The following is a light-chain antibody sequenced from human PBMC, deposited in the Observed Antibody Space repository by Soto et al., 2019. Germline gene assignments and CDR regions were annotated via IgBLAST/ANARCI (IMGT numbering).Light chain of an antibody. J-gene: IGLJ2*01. CDR2: GNS. V-gene: IGLV1-40*01. CDR1: SCNIGADYD. Sequence: QSVLTQPLSVSGAPGQTVTISCTGSSCNIGADYDVHWYQQLPGTAPKLLIYGNSNRPSGVPDRFSGSKSGTSASLAITGIQAEDDADYDCQSYDSSLSGSVVFGGGTQLTVL. CDR3: QSYDSSLSGSVV.